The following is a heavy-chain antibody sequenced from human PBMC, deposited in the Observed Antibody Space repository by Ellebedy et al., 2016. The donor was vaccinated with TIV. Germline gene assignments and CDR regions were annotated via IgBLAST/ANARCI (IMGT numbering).Heavy chain of an antibody. CDR2: ISTYNGDT. D-gene: IGHD2/OR15-2a*01. CDR3: AREERGEYSVIVIVHFNY. V-gene: IGHV1-18*01. CDR1: GYTFSNYG. Sequence: AASVKVSCKASGYTFSNYGITWVRQAPGQGLEWMGWISTYNGDTNYAQKLQGRVTMTTDTSTSTAYMEMRSLRSDDTAVYYIAREERGEYSVIVIVHFNYWGQGTLVTVSS. J-gene: IGHJ4*02.